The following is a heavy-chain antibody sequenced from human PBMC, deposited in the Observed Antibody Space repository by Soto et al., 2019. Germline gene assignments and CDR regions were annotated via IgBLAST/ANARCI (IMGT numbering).Heavy chain of an antibody. V-gene: IGHV4-34*01. J-gene: IGHJ4*02. CDR1: GGSFSGYY. D-gene: IGHD4-17*01. CDR3: ATSVDGDYGDY. CDR2: IKHSGST. Sequence: QVQLQQWGAGLLKPSATLSLTCAVYGGSFSGYYWSWIRQPPGKGLEWIGEIKHSGSTNYNPSLKCGVTITVDTSKNQFSLKLSSVTAADTAVYYCATSVDGDYGDYWGQGTQVTVSS.